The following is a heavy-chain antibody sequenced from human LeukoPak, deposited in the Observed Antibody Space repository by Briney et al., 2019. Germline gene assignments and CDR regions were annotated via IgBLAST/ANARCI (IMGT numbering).Heavy chain of an antibody. V-gene: IGHV6-1*01. CDR2: TYYRSKWYN. Sequence: SQTLSLTCAISGDSVSSNSAAWNWIRQSPSRGLEWLGRTYYRSKWYNDYAVSVKSRITINPDTSKNQFSLQLNSVTPEDTAVYYCARELVVVPAAIDCWFDPWGQGTLVTVSS. CDR1: GDSVSSNSAA. CDR3: ARELVVVPAAIDCWFDP. D-gene: IGHD2-2*01. J-gene: IGHJ5*02.